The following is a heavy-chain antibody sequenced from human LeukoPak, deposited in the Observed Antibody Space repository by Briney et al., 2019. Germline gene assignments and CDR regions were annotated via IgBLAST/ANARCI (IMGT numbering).Heavy chain of an antibody. J-gene: IGHJ4*02. D-gene: IGHD3-22*01. Sequence: GGSLRLSCAASGFTFSSYWMSWVRQAPGKGLEWVANIKQDGSEKYYVDPVKGRFTISRDNAKNSLYLQMNSLRAEDTAVYYCARARESDYYDSSGYLYWGQGTLVTVSS. V-gene: IGHV3-7*01. CDR1: GFTFSSYW. CDR2: IKQDGSEK. CDR3: ARARESDYYDSSGYLY.